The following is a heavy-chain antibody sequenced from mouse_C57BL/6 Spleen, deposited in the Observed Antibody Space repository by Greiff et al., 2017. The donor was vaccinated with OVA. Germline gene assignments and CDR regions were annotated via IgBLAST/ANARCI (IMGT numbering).Heavy chain of an antibody. Sequence: EVKLMESGGGLVQPGGSLSLSCAASGFTFTDYYMSWVRQPPGKALEWLGFIRNKANGYTTEYSASVKGRFTISRDNSQSILYLQMNTLRAEDSATYYCARYYSRYFDVWGTGTTVTVSS. CDR1: GFTFTDYY. J-gene: IGHJ1*03. D-gene: IGHD2-5*01. CDR2: IRNKANGYTT. CDR3: ARYYSRYFDV. V-gene: IGHV7-3*01.